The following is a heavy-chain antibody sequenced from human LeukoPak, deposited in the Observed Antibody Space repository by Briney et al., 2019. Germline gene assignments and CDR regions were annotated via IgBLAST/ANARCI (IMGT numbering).Heavy chain of an antibody. CDR1: GGSISSHY. CDR2: IYYSGST. D-gene: IGHD3-3*01. V-gene: IGHV4-59*11. CDR3: ARPSYDFWSGYFAV. J-gene: IGHJ6*04. Sequence: SETLSLTCTVSGGSISSHYWSWIRQPSGKGLEWIGYIYYSGSTNYNPSLKSRVTISVDTSKNQFSLKLSFVTAADTAVYYCARPSYDFWSGYFAVWGKGTTVTVSS.